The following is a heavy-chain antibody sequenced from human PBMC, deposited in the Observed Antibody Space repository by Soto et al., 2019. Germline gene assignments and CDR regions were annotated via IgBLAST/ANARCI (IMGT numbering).Heavy chain of an antibody. CDR2: IYYSGST. J-gene: IGHJ4*02. V-gene: IGHV4-39*01. CDR3: ARRFVVSVRGWYYFDY. Sequence: PWETLSLTCTVSGGSISSSSYYWGWIRQPPGKGLEWIGSIYYSGSTYYNPSLKSRVTISVDTSKNQFSLKLSSVTAADTAVYYCARRFVVSVRGWYYFDYWGQGTLVTVSS. CDR1: GGSISSSSYY. D-gene: IGHD6-19*01.